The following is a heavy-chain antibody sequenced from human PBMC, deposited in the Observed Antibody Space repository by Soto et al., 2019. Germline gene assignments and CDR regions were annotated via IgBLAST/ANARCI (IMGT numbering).Heavy chain of an antibody. Sequence: SETLSLTCTVSGGSISSGGYYWSWIRQHPGKGLEWFGYIYYSGSTYYNPSLKRRVTISVDTTKNLCSLKLSSVTAEDTAVSYCAGEIRGRGFDYWGQGTLVTVSS. V-gene: IGHV4-31*03. J-gene: IGHJ4*02. CDR2: IYYSGST. CDR1: GGSISSGGYY. CDR3: AGEIRGRGFDY. D-gene: IGHD3-10*01.